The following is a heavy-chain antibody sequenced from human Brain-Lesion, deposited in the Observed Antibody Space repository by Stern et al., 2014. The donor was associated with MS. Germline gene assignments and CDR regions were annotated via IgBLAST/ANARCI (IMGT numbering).Heavy chain of an antibody. J-gene: IGHJ4*02. CDR1: GGSISSSTYY. D-gene: IGHD1-26*01. Sequence: QLVESGPGLVKPSETLSLTCTVSGGSISSSTYYWAWIRQPPGKGLGWIGNNSGFTYYKPSLKSRVTISVDMSKNHFSLKLSSVTAADTAIYYCARHDSVPRPSQLYSARDRGPGYFDYWGQGTLVTVSS. CDR2: NSGFT. CDR3: ARHDSVPRPSQLYSARDRGPGYFDY. V-gene: IGHV4-39*01.